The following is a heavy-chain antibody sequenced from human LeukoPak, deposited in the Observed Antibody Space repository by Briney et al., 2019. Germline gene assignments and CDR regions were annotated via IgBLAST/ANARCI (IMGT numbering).Heavy chain of an antibody. D-gene: IGHD3-10*01. J-gene: IGHJ5*02. V-gene: IGHV4-59*01. CDR3: ARVGRGSFGYWFDP. CDR2: IHYSGST. CDR1: GGSISSYY. Sequence: SETLSLTCTVSGGSISSYYWSWIRQPPGKGLEWIGYIHYSGSTNYNPSLKSRVTISVDTSKNQFSLELSSVTAADTAVYYCARVGRGSFGYWFDPWGQGTLVTVDS.